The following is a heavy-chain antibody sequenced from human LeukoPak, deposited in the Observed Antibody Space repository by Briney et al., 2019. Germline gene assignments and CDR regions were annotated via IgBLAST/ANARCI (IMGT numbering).Heavy chain of an antibody. Sequence: SETLSLTCTVSGGSISSYSWSWIRQPPGKGLEWIGSIHYSGSTTYNPSLKSRVTISVDTSKNQFSLKLSSVTAADTAVYYCARRLGGTSTGFDYWGQGTLVTVSS. D-gene: IGHD2-2*01. CDR1: GGSISSYS. CDR2: IHYSGST. J-gene: IGHJ4*02. V-gene: IGHV4-59*08. CDR3: ARRLGGTSTGFDY.